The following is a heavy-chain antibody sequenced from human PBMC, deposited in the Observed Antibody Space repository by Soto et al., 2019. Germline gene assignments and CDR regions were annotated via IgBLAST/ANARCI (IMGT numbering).Heavy chain of an antibody. J-gene: IGHJ5*02. CDR2: IGPVGDVI. Sequence: GGSLRLSCAASGFSFSRFSMSWVRQAPGKGLEWVSAIGPVGDVIYYADSVKGRFTISRDNSKDTMYLQMNSLRAEDTAVYYCAKVRDCSSGNCYDWFDPWGQGTLVTVSS. CDR1: GFSFSRFS. D-gene: IGHD2-2*01. CDR3: AKVRDCSSGNCYDWFDP. V-gene: IGHV3-23*01.